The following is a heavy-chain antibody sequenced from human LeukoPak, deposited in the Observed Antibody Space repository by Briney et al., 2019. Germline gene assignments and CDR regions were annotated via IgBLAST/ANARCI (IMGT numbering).Heavy chain of an antibody. CDR1: GFTFSSYA. Sequence: GGSLRLSCAASGFTFSSYAMSWVRQAPGKGLEWVSAISGSGGSTYYADSVKGRFNISRDNSKNPLYLQINSLRAEDTAVYYCAKRRLVRGVMGPMGFDPWGQGTLVTVSS. V-gene: IGHV3-23*01. J-gene: IGHJ5*02. CDR3: AKRRLVRGVMGPMGFDP. D-gene: IGHD3-10*01. CDR2: ISGSGGST.